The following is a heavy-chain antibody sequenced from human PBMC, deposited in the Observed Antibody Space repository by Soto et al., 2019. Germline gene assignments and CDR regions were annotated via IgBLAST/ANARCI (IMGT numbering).Heavy chain of an antibody. CDR2: SYYSGTT. CDR1: GGSINFYY. D-gene: IGHD3-16*01. Sequence: QXQLQESGPGLVKPSETLSLTCTVSGGSINFYYWNWIRQPPGKGLEWIGHSYYSGTTNYNPSLESRVMISIETSKNQFSLNLQSVTPADTAVYYCARGWGKYFDFWGRGTLVTVSS. J-gene: IGHJ2*01. CDR3: ARGWGKYFDF. V-gene: IGHV4-59*01.